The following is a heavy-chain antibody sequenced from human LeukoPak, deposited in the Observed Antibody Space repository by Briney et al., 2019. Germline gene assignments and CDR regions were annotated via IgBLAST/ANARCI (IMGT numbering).Heavy chain of an antibody. V-gene: IGHV3-30*18. CDR1: GFTFSEYG. D-gene: IGHD1-14*01. Sequence: PGGSLRLSFVDSGFTFSEYGMLWVRQAPGKGVGGVAVISYDGRNEHYADSVKGRFTISRDNSKNTVFLQMNTLRTEDTAVYFCAKDKPIDYWGQGTLVTVSS. CDR2: ISYDGRNE. CDR3: AKDKPIDY. J-gene: IGHJ4*02.